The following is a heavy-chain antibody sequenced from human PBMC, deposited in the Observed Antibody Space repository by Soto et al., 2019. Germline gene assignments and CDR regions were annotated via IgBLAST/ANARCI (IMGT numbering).Heavy chain of an antibody. J-gene: IGHJ4*02. CDR3: ARAAPNFWSGYPNFFDY. D-gene: IGHD3-3*01. CDR2: ISSSANTI. V-gene: IGHV3-48*03. CDR1: GVTFSNFE. Sequence: PGGSLRLSCAASGVTFSNFEMNWVRQAPGKGLEWVSYISSSANTIYYADSVKGRFTVSRDNAKNSLYLQMHSLRAEDTAVYYCARAAPNFWSGYPNFFDYWGQGTMVTVSS.